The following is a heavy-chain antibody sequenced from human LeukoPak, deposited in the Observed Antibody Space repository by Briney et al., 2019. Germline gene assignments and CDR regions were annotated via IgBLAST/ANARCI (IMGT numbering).Heavy chain of an antibody. D-gene: IGHD2/OR15-2a*01. CDR3: VSFYETY. J-gene: IGHJ4*02. Sequence: GGALRLSCAASGSYWMHSVRQAPGTGLAWVYHVNSNGSCNSYADSVKGPFTISKDNPKNTVYLQMNNLRAEDTAVYYCVSFYETYWGRGTLVTVSS. CDR2: VNSNGSCN. CDR1: GSYW. V-gene: IGHV3-74*01.